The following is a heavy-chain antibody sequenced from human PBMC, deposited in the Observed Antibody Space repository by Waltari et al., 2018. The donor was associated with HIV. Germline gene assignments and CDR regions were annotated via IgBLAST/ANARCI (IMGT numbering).Heavy chain of an antibody. Sequence: QVQVQESGPGLVKPSETLSLTCAVSGDSISNYYWSWIRQPAGKGLEWIGRIKTSGNSNYNPSRKSRLTLSADTSKNQVSLRLSSVTAADTAVYYCARLGYQDMDVWGQGTTVTVSS. CDR3: ARLGYQDMDV. D-gene: IGHD6-25*01. CDR1: GDSISNYY. V-gene: IGHV4-4*07. CDR2: IKTSGNS. J-gene: IGHJ6*02.